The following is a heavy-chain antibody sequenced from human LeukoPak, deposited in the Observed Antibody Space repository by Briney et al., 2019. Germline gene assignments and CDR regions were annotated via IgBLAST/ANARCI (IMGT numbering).Heavy chain of an antibody. CDR2: INPSGGST. Sequence: ASVKVSCEASGYTFTSYYMHWVRQAPGQGLEWMGIINPSGGSTSYAQKFQGRVTMTRDTSTSTVYMELSSLRSEDTAVYYCARGGSHIVVVTAPDYWGQGTLVTVSS. CDR1: GYTFTSYY. D-gene: IGHD2-21*02. J-gene: IGHJ4*02. CDR3: ARGGSHIVVVTAPDY. V-gene: IGHV1-46*01.